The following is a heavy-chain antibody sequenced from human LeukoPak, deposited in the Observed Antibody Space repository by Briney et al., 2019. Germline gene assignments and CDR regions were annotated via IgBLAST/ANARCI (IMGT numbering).Heavy chain of an antibody. Sequence: GASVKVSCKASGGTFSSYAISWVRQAPGQGLEWMGRIIPILGIANYAQKFQGRVTITADKSTSTAYMELSSLRSEDTAVYYCARYCSGGNCYTPDAFDIWGQGTMVTVSS. CDR2: IIPILGIA. J-gene: IGHJ3*02. V-gene: IGHV1-69*04. CDR1: GGTFSSYA. D-gene: IGHD2-15*01. CDR3: ARYCSGGNCYTPDAFDI.